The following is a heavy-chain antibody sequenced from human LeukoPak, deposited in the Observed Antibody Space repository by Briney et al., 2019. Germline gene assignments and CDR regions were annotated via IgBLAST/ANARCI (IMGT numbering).Heavy chain of an antibody. D-gene: IGHD3-3*01. CDR3: ARQYYDFWSGTQDYYYMDV. Sequence: SETLSLTCSVSGGSISSYYWTWIRQPPGKGLEWIGYIYYTGSTNYNPSLKSRATMSVDTSKSQLSLKMTSVTAADTAVYYCARQYYDFWSGTQDYYYMDVWGKGTTVTVSS. CDR2: IYYTGST. CDR1: GGSISSYY. J-gene: IGHJ6*03. V-gene: IGHV4-59*01.